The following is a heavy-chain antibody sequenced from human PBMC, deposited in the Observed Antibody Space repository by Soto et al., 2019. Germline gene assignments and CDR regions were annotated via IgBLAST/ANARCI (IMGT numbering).Heavy chain of an antibody. V-gene: IGHV4-59*01. J-gene: IGHJ4*02. CDR3: ARTSSGYDWRIDY. CDR2: IYYSGST. CDR1: GGSISSYY. Sequence: SETLSLTFTVSGGSISSYYWSWIRQPPGKGLEWIGYIYYSGSTNYNPSLKSRVTISVDTSKNQFSLKLSSVTAADTAVYYCARTSSGYDWRIDYWGQGTLVTVSS. D-gene: IGHD5-12*01.